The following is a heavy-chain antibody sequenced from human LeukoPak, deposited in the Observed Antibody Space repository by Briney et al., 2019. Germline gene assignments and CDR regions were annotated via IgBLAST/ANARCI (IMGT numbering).Heavy chain of an antibody. Sequence: PGGFLRLSCAASGVTFSSYWMSWVRQAPGKGLEWVANIKEDGSEKYYVDSVKGRFTISRDNAKTSVYLQMNSLRAEDTAVYYCAIGRFNYDSTGYSSFYYWGQGTLVTVSS. J-gene: IGHJ4*02. CDR1: GVTFSSYW. D-gene: IGHD3-22*01. CDR3: AIGRFNYDSTGYSSFYY. V-gene: IGHV3-7*01. CDR2: IKEDGSEK.